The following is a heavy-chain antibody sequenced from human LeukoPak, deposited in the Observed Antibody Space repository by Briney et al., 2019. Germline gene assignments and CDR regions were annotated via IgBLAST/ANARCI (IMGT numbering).Heavy chain of an antibody. V-gene: IGHV3-21*04. J-gene: IGHJ4*02. D-gene: IGHD3-22*01. Sequence: LGGSLRLSCAASGFTFSSYSMNWVRQAPGKGLEWVSSISSSSSYIYYADSVKGRFTISRDNAKNSLYLQMNSLRDEDTAVYYCAKHRFESGGYHSTDWGQGTLVTVSS. CDR1: GFTFSSYS. CDR2: ISSSSSYI. CDR3: AKHRFESGGYHSTD.